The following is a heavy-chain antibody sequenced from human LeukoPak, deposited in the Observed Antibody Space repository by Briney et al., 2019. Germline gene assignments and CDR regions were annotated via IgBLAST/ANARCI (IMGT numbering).Heavy chain of an antibody. CDR2: IYHSGST. CDR3: ARVLWDYGDAFDI. V-gene: IGHV4-30-2*01. D-gene: IGHD4-17*01. J-gene: IGHJ3*02. Sequence: PSETLSLTCAVSGGSISSGGYSWSWIRQPPGKGLEWIGYIYHSGSTYYNPSLKSRVTISGDRSKNQFSLKLSSVTAADTAVYYCARVLWDYGDAFDIWGQGTMVTVSS. CDR1: GGSISSGGYS.